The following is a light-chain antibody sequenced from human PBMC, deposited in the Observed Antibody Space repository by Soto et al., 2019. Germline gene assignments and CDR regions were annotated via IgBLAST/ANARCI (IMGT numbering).Light chain of an antibody. J-gene: IGLJ2*01. CDR1: SSDVGGHNY. CDR3: SSRSSITTVV. CDR2: EVN. Sequence: QSALTQPASVSGSPGQSITISCTGTSSDVGGHNYVSWYQQHPGKAPKLIIFEVNGRPSGVSDRFVGSKSGNTASLTISGLQPEDEADYYCSSRSSITTVVFGGGTKVTVL. V-gene: IGLV2-14*01.